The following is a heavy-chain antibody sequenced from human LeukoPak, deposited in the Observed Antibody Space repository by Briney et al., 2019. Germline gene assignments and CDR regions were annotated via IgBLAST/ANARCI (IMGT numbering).Heavy chain of an antibody. CDR1: GGSVSSGSYY. CDR2: LYSGDNT. CDR3: ARGVQLWPLFDY. D-gene: IGHD5-18*01. J-gene: IGHJ4*02. V-gene: IGHV3-53*01. Sequence: ETLSLTCTVSGGSVSSGSYYWSWVRQAPGKGLEWVSVLYSGDNTYYADSVRGRFTISRDNSKNTLYLQMNSLRAEDTAVYYCARGVQLWPLFDYWGQGTLVTVSS.